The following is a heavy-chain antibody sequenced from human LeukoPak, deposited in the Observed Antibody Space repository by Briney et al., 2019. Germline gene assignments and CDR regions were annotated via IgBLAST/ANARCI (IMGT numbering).Heavy chain of an antibody. CDR2: FDPEDGET. CDR3: ATVRYSSSWYLNY. CDR1: GYTLTELS. V-gene: IGHV1-24*01. Sequence: GASVKVSCKVSGYTLTELSMHWVRQAPGKGLEWMGGFDPEDGETIYAQKFQGRVTMTEDTSTDTAYTELSSPRSEDTAVYYCATVRYSSSWYLNYWGQGTLVTVSS. D-gene: IGHD6-13*01. J-gene: IGHJ4*02.